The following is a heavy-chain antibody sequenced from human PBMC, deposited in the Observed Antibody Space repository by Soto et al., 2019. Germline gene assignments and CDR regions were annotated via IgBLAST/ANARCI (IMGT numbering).Heavy chain of an antibody. J-gene: IGHJ1*01. CDR1: GYTFTGYY. Sequence: ASVKVSCKASGYTFTGYYMHWVRQAPGQRLEWMGWINPNSGGTNYAQKFQGWVTMTRDTSISTAYMELSRLRSDDTAVYYCARLDSSSGWYAEYFQHWGQGTLVTVSS. D-gene: IGHD6-19*01. CDR2: INPNSGGT. V-gene: IGHV1-2*04. CDR3: ARLDSSSGWYAEYFQH.